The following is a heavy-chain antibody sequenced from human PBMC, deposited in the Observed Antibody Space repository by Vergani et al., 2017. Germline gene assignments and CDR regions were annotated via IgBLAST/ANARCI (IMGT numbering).Heavy chain of an antibody. J-gene: IGHJ3*02. Sequence: LESGGGLVQPGGSLRLACATSGFTFTYHGMYWVRQGPGKGLEFVSGIGNYGGSIQYGNSVKGRFIISRDNSKRTVFLQMGSLTTEDTGVYYCARQLRTARSGILHAFDIWGHGTLVTVSS. V-gene: IGHV3-64*01. CDR3: ARQLRTARSGILHAFDI. CDR2: IGNYGGSI. CDR1: GFTFTYHG. D-gene: IGHD1-1*01.